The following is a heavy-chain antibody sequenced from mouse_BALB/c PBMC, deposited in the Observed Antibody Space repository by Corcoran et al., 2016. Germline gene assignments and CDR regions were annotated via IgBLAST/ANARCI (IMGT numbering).Heavy chain of an antibody. D-gene: IGHD2-1*01. V-gene: IGHV9-3-1*01. CDR3: ARKDSTILAWFAY. Sequence: QIQLVQSGPELKKPGETVKISCKASGYTFTNYGMNWVKQAPGKGLKWMGWINTYTGEPTYADDFKGRFAFSLETSASAAYLQINNLKNEDTATYFCARKDSTILAWFAYWGQGTLVTVSA. J-gene: IGHJ3*01. CDR2: INTYTGEP. CDR1: GYTFTNYG.